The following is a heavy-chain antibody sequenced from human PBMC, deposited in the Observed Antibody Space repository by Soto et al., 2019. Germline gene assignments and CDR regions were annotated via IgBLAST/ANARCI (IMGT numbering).Heavy chain of an antibody. V-gene: IGHV3-23*01. CDR2: ISGSGGST. J-gene: IGHJ4*02. CDR3: AKDILTWSTFYETDY. Sequence: GGSLRLSCAAPGFTFSSYAMSWVRQAPGKGLEWVSAISGSGGSTYYADSVKGRFTISRDNSKNTLYLQMNSLRAEDTAVYYCAKDILTWSTFYETDYWGQGTLVTVSS. D-gene: IGHD3-9*01. CDR1: GFTFSSYA.